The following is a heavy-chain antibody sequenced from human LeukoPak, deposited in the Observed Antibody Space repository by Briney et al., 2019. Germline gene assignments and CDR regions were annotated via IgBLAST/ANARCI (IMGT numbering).Heavy chain of an antibody. J-gene: IGHJ5*02. Sequence: GGSLRLSCAASGFTFSSYWMHWVRQAPGKGLVWVSRINSDGSSTSYADSVKGRFTISRDNSKNTLYLQMNSLRAEDTAVYYCAKDFVDYIVVVSAAPFDPWGQGTLVTVSS. V-gene: IGHV3-74*01. CDR3: AKDFVDYIVVVSAAPFDP. CDR1: GFTFSSYW. D-gene: IGHD2-2*01. CDR2: INSDGSST.